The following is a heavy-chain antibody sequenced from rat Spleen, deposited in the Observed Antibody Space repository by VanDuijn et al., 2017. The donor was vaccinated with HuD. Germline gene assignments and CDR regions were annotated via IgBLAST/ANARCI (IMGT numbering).Heavy chain of an antibody. V-gene: IGHV5-25*01. CDR2: ISTGGVNT. CDR1: GFTFSDYN. CDR3: TRKYTTDYYWYFDF. D-gene: IGHD1-6*01. Sequence: EVQLVESGGGLVQPGRSLKLSCAASGFTFSDYNMAWVRQAPTKGLEWVATISTGGVNTDYRDSVKDRFTISRDNAKSTLYLQMNSLRSEDTATYYCTRKYTTDYYWYFDFWGPGTLVTVSS. J-gene: IGHJ1*01.